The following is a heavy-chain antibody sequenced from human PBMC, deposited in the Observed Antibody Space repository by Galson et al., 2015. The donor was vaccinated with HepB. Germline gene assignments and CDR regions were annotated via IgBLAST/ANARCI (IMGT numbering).Heavy chain of an antibody. CDR2: IIPIFGTA. J-gene: IGHJ3*02. Sequence: SVKVSCKASGGTFSSYAVSWVRQAPGQGLEWMGGIIPIFGTANYAQKFQGRVTITADESTSTAYMELSSLRSEDTAVYYCARDKREGIVVVPAADAFDIWGQGTMVTVSS. CDR1: GGTFSSYA. CDR3: ARDKREGIVVVPAADAFDI. V-gene: IGHV1-69*13. D-gene: IGHD2-2*01.